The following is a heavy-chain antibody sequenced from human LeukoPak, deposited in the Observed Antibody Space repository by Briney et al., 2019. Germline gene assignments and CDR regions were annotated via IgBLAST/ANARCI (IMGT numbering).Heavy chain of an antibody. CDR1: GGTFSSYA. J-gene: IGHJ4*02. D-gene: IGHD6-6*01. CDR2: IIPIFGTA. CDR3: ATPYSSSSPFDY. V-gene: IGHV1-69*05. Sequence: SVKVSCKASGGTFSSYAISWVRQAPGQGLEWMGGIIPIFGTANYAQKFQGRVTITTDESTSTAYMELSSLRSEDTAVYYCATPYSSSSPFDYWGQGTLVTVSS.